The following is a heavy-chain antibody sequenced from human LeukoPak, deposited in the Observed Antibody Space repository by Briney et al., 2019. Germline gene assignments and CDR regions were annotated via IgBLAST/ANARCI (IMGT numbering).Heavy chain of an antibody. J-gene: IGHJ4*02. CDR2: IYHSGST. CDR3: ARHVSWSGYPNVDY. Sequence: PSEPLSLTCTVSGASISSSSYYWGWIRQPPGKGLEWIGSIYHSGSTYYNPSLKSRVTISVDTSKNQFSLRLRSVTAADTAMYYCARHVSWSGYPNVDYGGQGSLVTVSS. CDR1: GASISSSSYY. D-gene: IGHD3-3*01. V-gene: IGHV4-39*01.